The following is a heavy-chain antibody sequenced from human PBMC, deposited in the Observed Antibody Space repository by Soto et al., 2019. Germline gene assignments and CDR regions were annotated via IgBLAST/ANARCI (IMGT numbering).Heavy chain of an antibody. J-gene: IGHJ4*02. CDR1: GFTFSNAW. D-gene: IGHD3-9*01. CDR3: TTWYYDILTGNYFDY. CDR2: IKSKTDGGTT. V-gene: IGHV3-15*01. Sequence: EVQLVQSGGGLVKPGWSLRLSCAASGFTFSNAWMNWVRQAPGKGLEWVGRIKSKTDGGTTEYAAPVKGRFTISRDHSKNTLYRQMNSLKTEDTGAYYCTTWYYDILTGNYFDYWGQGTLVTVSS.